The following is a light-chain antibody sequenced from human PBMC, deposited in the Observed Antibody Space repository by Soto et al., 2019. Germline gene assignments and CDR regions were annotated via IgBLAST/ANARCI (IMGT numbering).Light chain of an antibody. CDR3: QQYDRYMYA. V-gene: IGKV3-15*01. Sequence: EIVMSQSPATLSVSPGERATLSSRASQSVRTNFAWYQQRPGQAPRLLLYGASTRPSGIPARFTGGGSGTDFTLTITSLQSEDFAVYYCQQYDRYMYAFGQGTKVEI. CDR2: GAS. CDR1: QSVRTN. J-gene: IGKJ2*01.